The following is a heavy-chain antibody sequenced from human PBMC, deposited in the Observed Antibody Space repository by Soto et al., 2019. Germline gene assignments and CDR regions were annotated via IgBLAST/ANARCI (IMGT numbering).Heavy chain of an antibody. CDR1: GIPVSSNY. J-gene: IGHJ6*02. V-gene: IGHV3-53*04. CDR2: LHSGGDT. CDR3: ARDGPYYYASRMDV. D-gene: IGHD3-10*01. Sequence: EVQLVESGGGLVQPGGSLRLSCAASGIPVSSNYMTWVRQAPGKGLEWVSVLHSGGDTYYANSVKGRFTISRHDSTNTLFLQMNRLTPEDTAVYYCARDGPYYYASRMDVWGQGTTVTVSS.